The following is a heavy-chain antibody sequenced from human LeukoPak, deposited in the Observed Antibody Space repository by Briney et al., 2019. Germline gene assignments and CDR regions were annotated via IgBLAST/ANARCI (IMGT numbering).Heavy chain of an antibody. D-gene: IGHD5-18*01. V-gene: IGHV4-34*01. CDR2: INHSGST. CDR3: ARGYSYGPYY. Sequence: ASETLSLTCAVYGGSFSGYYWSWIRQPPGKGLEWIGEINHSGSTNYNPSLKSRATISVDTSKNQFSLKLSSVTAAGTAVYYCARGYSYGPYYWGQGTLVTVSS. J-gene: IGHJ4*02. CDR1: GGSFSGYY.